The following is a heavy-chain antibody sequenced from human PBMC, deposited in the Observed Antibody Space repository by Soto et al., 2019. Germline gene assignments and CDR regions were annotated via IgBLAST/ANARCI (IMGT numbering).Heavy chain of an antibody. Sequence: SETLSLTCAVYGGSFSGHYWSWIRQYPGKGLEWIAEINHRGSTNYSPSLKSRVTMSVDTSKKQFSLRLGSVTAADTAVYYCARGGHCTNGVCSALDYWGQGTLVTVSS. CDR3: ARGGHCTNGVCSALDY. J-gene: IGHJ4*02. V-gene: IGHV4-34*01. CDR1: GGSFSGHY. CDR2: INHRGST. D-gene: IGHD2-8*01.